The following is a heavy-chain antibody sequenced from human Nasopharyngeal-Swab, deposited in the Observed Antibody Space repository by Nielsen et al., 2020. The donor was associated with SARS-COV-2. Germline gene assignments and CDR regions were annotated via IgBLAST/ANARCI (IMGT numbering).Heavy chain of an antibody. D-gene: IGHD5-12*01. V-gene: IGHV1-24*01. CDR1: GYTLTELS. CDR2: FDPEDSET. CDR3: ATGPGAVATFGWFDP. J-gene: IGHJ5*02. Sequence: ASVKVSCKVSGYTLTELSMHWVRQAPGKGFEWMGGFDPEDSETIYAQKFQGRVTMTEDTSTDTAYMELSSLRSEDTAVYYCATGPGAVATFGWFDPWGQGTLVTVSS.